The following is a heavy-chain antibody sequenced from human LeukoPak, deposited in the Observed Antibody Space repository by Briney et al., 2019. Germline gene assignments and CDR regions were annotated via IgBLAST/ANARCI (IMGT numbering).Heavy chain of an antibody. CDR3: GRSRRSLRHYYYYGMDV. CDR2: IYYSGSN. D-gene: IGHD6-13*01. J-gene: IGHJ6*01. CDR1: GCSISSYY. Sequence: SETLSLTCTVSGCSISSYYWSWIRQSPGKGLEWVGYIYYSGSNKYNPSLKRRVTISLDTSNNQFFLQLMSITSADNAVVYCGRSRRSLRHYYYYGMDVWGQGTTVTVSS. V-gene: IGHV4-59*01.